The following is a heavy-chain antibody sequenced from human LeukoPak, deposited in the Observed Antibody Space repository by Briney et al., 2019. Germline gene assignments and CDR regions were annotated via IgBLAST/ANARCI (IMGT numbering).Heavy chain of an antibody. CDR3: ARVSLWSGSYYYFDY. V-gene: IGHV1-18*04. Sequence: ASVKVSCKASGYTFTSYGISWVRQAPGQGLEWMGWISAYNGNTNYAQKLQGRVTMTTDTSTSTAYMELRSLRSDDTAVYNCARVSLWSGSYYYFDYWGQGTLVTVSS. J-gene: IGHJ4*02. CDR1: GYTFTSYG. CDR2: ISAYNGNT. D-gene: IGHD1-26*01.